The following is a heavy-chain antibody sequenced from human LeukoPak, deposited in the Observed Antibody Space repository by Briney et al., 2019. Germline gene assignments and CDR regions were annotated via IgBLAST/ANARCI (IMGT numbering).Heavy chain of an antibody. V-gene: IGHV3-64*01. CDR3: ARGRGYIYGYDY. J-gene: IGHJ4*02. CDR1: GFTFSSYA. D-gene: IGHD5-18*01. Sequence: GGSLRLSCAASGFTFSSYAMHWVRQAPGKRLEYVSAISTNGGSTYYAISVKGRFTISRDNSKNTLYLQMGSLRAEDMAVYYCARGRGYIYGYDYWGQGTLVTVSS. CDR2: ISTNGGST.